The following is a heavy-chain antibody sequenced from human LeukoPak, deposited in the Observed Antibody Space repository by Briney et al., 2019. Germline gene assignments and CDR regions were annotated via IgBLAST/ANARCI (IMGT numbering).Heavy chain of an antibody. J-gene: IGHJ6*03. Sequence: GGSLRPSCAASGFPFSSYAMSWVRQAPGQGLEWESAISASGGSTYYADSVKGRCTISRDNSKNTLYLQMNSLRAEDTAAYYCAKLRPYSSRNYYYYYMDVWGKGTTVTVSS. D-gene: IGHD6-19*01. CDR2: ISASGGST. CDR1: GFPFSSYA. V-gene: IGHV3-23*01. CDR3: AKLRPYSSRNYYYYYMDV.